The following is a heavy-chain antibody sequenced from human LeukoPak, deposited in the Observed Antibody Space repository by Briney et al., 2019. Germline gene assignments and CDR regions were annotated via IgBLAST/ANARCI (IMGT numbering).Heavy chain of an antibody. CDR2: IYTSGST. CDR3: ARRFDAFDI. Sequence: SETLSLTCTVSGGSISSYYWSWIRQPPGKGLEWIGYIYTSGSTNYNPSLKSRVTILVDTSKNQFSLKLSSVTAADTAVYYCARRFDAFDIWGQGTMVTVSS. J-gene: IGHJ3*02. V-gene: IGHV4-4*09. CDR1: GGSISSYY. D-gene: IGHD3-10*01.